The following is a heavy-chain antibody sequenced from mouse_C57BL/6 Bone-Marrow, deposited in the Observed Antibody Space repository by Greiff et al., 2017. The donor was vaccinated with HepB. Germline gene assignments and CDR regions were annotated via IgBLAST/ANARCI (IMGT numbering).Heavy chain of an antibody. D-gene: IGHD1-1*01. V-gene: IGHV1-80*01. CDR3: ARSIYGYYFDY. CDR2: IYPGDGDT. Sequence: VKLVESGAELVKPGASVKISCKASGYAFSSYWMNWVKQRPGKGLEWIGQIYPGDGDTNYNGKFKGKATLTADKSSSTAYMQLSSLTSEDSAVYFCARSIYGYYFDYWGQGTTLTVSS. J-gene: IGHJ2*01. CDR1: GYAFSSYW.